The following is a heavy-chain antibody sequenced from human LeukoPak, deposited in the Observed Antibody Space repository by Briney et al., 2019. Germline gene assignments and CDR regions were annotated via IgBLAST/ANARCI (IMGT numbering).Heavy chain of an antibody. J-gene: IGHJ3*02. Sequence: SETLSLTCTVSGGSISNSIYYWGWIRQPPGKGLEWIGSIHYSGSTYYNSSLKSRVTISSDTPKNQFSLKLSSVTAADTAVYYCARDEYYDSSGNWAFDIWGQGTMVTVSS. CDR2: IHYSGST. D-gene: IGHD3-22*01. CDR3: ARDEYYDSSGNWAFDI. CDR1: GGSISNSIYY. V-gene: IGHV4-39*07.